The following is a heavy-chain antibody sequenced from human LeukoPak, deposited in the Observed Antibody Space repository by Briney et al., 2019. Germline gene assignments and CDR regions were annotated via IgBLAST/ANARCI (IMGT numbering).Heavy chain of an antibody. CDR1: GGSISSYY. V-gene: IGHV4-59*01. CDR3: AREVVAVAGSYFDS. Sequence: SETLSLTCTVSGGSISSYYWTWIRQPPGKGLEWIGYIYYSGSSNYNPSLKSRVTISVDTSKNQFSLKLSSVTAADTAVYSCAREVVAVAGSYFDSWGQGTLVTVSS. J-gene: IGHJ4*02. CDR2: IYYSGSS. D-gene: IGHD6-19*01.